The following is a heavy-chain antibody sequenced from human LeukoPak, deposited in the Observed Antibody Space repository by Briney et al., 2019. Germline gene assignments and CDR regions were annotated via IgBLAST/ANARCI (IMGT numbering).Heavy chain of an antibody. Sequence: PSETLSPTCTVSRGSISSSSYYWGWIRQPPGKRLEWIGSFYYIGGTYYNPSLEGRVTISADSSKNQFSLKLTSVTAADTALYYCARILTTFDSWGQGTLVTVSS. D-gene: IGHD4-11*01. CDR1: RGSISSSSYY. V-gene: IGHV4-39*01. CDR3: ARILTTFDS. CDR2: FYYIGGT. J-gene: IGHJ4*02.